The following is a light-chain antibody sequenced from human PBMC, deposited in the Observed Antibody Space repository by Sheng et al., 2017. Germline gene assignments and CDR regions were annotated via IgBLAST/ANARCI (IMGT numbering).Light chain of an antibody. J-gene: IGLJ1*01. CDR1: SSTYD. V-gene: IGLV1-40*01. CDR3: QSYDSGLTGSV. CDR2: GNT. Sequence: QSVLTQPPSVSGAPGQTVTISCAGSSSTYDVHWYRQRPGTAPQLLIYGNTNRPFGVPDRFSGSKSGASASLVITGLQAEDEATYYCQSYDSGLTGSVFGTGPGHR.